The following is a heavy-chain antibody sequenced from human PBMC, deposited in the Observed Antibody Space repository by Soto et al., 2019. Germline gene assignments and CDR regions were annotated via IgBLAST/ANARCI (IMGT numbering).Heavy chain of an antibody. CDR3: AKAYSSSSHPFDY. CDR2: IIPISGTA. D-gene: IGHD6-6*01. J-gene: IGHJ4*02. CDR1: GGTFRSYA. V-gene: IGHV1-69*12. Sequence: QVQLVQSGAEVKKPGSSVKVSCKASGGTFRSYAISWVRQAPGQGLEWMGGIIPISGTANYAQKFQGRVTIPADESTRTAYMELNSLRSEDTAVYYWAKAYSSSSHPFDYWGQGTLVTVSS.